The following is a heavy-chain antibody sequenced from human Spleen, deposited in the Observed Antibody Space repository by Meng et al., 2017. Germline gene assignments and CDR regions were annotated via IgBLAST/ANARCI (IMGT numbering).Heavy chain of an antibody. CDR1: GGSISSSSYY. D-gene: IGHD5-18*01. CDR2: VYYSGST. Sequence: SETLSLTCTVSGGSISSSSYYWGWIRQPPGKGLEWIGSVYYSGSTYYNPSLKSRVTISVDTSKNQFSLNLSSVTAADTAVYYCAGIRGYSYGYLDYWGQGTLVAVS. J-gene: IGHJ4*02. V-gene: IGHV4-39*07. CDR3: AGIRGYSYGYLDY.